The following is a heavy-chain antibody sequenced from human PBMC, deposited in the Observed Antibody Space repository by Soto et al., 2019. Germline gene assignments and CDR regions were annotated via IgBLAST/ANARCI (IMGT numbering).Heavy chain of an antibody. Sequence: QVQLVESGGGVVQPGRSLRLSCAASGFMFSSNGMHWVRQAPGKGLEWVAVIWSDGNNRYYADSVKGRFTISRDNSKNTLYLQMNSLRAEDTAVYYCVRGDNWNDEASDYWGQGTLVTVSS. CDR1: GFMFSSNG. D-gene: IGHD1-1*01. J-gene: IGHJ4*02. V-gene: IGHV3-33*01. CDR3: VRGDNWNDEASDY. CDR2: IWSDGNNR.